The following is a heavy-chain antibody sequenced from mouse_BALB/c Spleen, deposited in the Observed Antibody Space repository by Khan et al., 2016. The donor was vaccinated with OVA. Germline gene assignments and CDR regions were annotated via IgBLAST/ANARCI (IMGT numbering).Heavy chain of an antibody. D-gene: IGHD1-1*01. J-gene: IGHJ2*01. V-gene: IGHV5-12-1*01. CDR2: ISPSGGYT. Sequence: VQLKESGAGLARPGGSLILSCTASGFSFTSYSMPWVSQRPEQGLEWVGYISPSGGYTYYTHSVKDRSTITTDKATSTEHLQLNSLTSEDTAMYYCTGHRGYYGSSPYFDYWGQGTTLTVSS. CDR3: TGHRGYYGSSPYFDY. CDR1: GFSFTSYS.